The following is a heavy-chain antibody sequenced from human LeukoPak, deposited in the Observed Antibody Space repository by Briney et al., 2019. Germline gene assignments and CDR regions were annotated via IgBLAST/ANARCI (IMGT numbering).Heavy chain of an antibody. V-gene: IGHV4-39*01. Sequence: SQTLSLTCTVSGGSISSSSYYWGWIRQPPGKGLEWIGSIYYSGNTYYNASLKSQVSISIDTSKNQFSLRLTSVTAADTAVYYCARQTGSGLFILPGGQGTLVTVSS. D-gene: IGHD3/OR15-3a*01. CDR2: IYYSGNT. CDR3: ARQTGSGLFILP. J-gene: IGHJ4*02. CDR1: GGSISSSSYY.